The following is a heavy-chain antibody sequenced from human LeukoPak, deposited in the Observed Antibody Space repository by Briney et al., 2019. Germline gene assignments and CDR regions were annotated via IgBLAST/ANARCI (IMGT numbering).Heavy chain of an antibody. CDR1: EFTFSRFA. V-gene: IGHV3-23*01. D-gene: IGHD2-21*01. Sequence: GGSLRLSCEASEFTFSRFAMSWIRQPPGTGLEWVSTLSGSGGATYYADSVKGRFTTSRDNSKDTLYLQMDDLRADDTAVYYCAKHLGSHSFLFYYMDVWGKGPSVIVSS. J-gene: IGHJ6*03. CDR3: AKHLGSHSFLFYYMDV. CDR2: LSGSGGAT.